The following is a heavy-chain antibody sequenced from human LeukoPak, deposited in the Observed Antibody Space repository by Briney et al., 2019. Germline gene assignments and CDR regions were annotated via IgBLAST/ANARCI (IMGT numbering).Heavy chain of an antibody. CDR2: IKQDGSEK. CDR3: ARNKRGDY. CDR1: GFPFNTYA. Sequence: AGGSLRLSCAASGFPFNTYAMYWVRQAPGKGLEWVANIKQDGSEKYYVDSVKGRFTISRDNAKNSLYLQMNSLRAEDTAVYYCARNKRGDYWGQGTLVTVSS. V-gene: IGHV3-7*01. J-gene: IGHJ4*02.